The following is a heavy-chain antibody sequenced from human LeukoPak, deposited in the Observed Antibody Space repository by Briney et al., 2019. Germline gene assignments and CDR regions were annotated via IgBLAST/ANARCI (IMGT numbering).Heavy chain of an antibody. Sequence: PSETLSLTCAVYGGSFSGYYWSWIRQPPGKGLEWIGEINHSGSTNYNPSLKSRVTISVDTSKNQFSLKLSSVTAADTAVYYCARHHSAYRYCSGGSCYRWYNWFDPWGQGTLVTVSS. CDR3: ARHHSAYRYCSGGSCYRWYNWFDP. J-gene: IGHJ5*02. CDR2: INHSGST. V-gene: IGHV4-34*01. D-gene: IGHD2-15*01. CDR1: GGSFSGYY.